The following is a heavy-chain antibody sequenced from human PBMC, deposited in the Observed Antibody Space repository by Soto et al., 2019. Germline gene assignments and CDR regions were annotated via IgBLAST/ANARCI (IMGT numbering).Heavy chain of an antibody. CDR3: ARDSIYGSGSLDAFDI. CDR1: GYTFTSYG. J-gene: IGHJ3*02. V-gene: IGHV1-18*01. CDR2: ISAYNGNT. Sequence: ASVKVSCKASGYTFTSYGISWVRQAPGQGLEWMGWISAYNGNTNYAQKLQGRVTMTTDTSTSTAYMELRSLRSDDTAVYYCARDSIYGSGSLDAFDIWGQGTMVTVSS. D-gene: IGHD3-10*01.